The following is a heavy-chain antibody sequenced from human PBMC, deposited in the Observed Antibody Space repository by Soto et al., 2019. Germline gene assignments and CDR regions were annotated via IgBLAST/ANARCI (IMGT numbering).Heavy chain of an antibody. CDR1: GGSISSGGYS. CDR3: ARGYDGGVNTAMARWWFDP. J-gene: IGHJ5*02. Sequence: SQTLSLTCAVSGGSISSGGYSWSWIRQPPGKGLEWIGYIYHSGSTYYNPSLKSRVTISVDRSKNQFSLKLSSVTAADTAVYYCARGYDGGVNTAMARWWFDPWGQGTLVTVSS. D-gene: IGHD5-18*01. CDR2: IYHSGST. V-gene: IGHV4-30-2*01.